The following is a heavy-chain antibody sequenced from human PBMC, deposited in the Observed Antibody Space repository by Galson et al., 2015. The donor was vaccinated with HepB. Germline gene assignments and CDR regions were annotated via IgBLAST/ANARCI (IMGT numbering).Heavy chain of an antibody. Sequence: SLRLSCAASGFTFSSYAMHWVRQAPGKGLEWVAVISYDGSNKYYADSVKGRFTISRDNSKNTLYLQMNSLRAEDTAVYYCARDRNSGSYTTTFYWGQGTLVTVSS. CDR2: ISYDGSNK. D-gene: IGHD1-26*01. CDR1: GFTFSSYA. V-gene: IGHV3-30*04. CDR3: ARDRNSGSYTTTFY. J-gene: IGHJ4*02.